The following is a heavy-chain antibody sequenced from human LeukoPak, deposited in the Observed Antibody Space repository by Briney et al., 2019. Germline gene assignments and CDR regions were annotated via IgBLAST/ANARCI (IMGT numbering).Heavy chain of an antibody. Sequence: GASVKVSCKVSGYTLTELSMHWVRQAPGKGLEWMGGFDPEDGETIYAQKFQGRVTMTEDTSTDTAYMELSGLRSEDTAVYYCATERTSAYYRGSFDYWGQGTLVTVSS. CDR3: ATERTSAYYRGSFDY. D-gene: IGHD3-22*01. CDR1: GYTLTELS. CDR2: FDPEDGET. J-gene: IGHJ4*02. V-gene: IGHV1-24*01.